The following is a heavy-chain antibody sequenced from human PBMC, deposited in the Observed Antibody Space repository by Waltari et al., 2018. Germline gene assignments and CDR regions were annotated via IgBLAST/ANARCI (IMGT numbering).Heavy chain of an antibody. J-gene: IGHJ4*02. Sequence: EVQLVESGGGLVKPGGSLRLSCAASGFTFCSYSINWVRQAPGKGLVWVSSISSSSSYIYYADSVKGRFTISRDNAKNSLYLQMNSLRAEDTAVYYCARGDDSSGYVYYWGQGTLVTVSS. CDR1: GFTFCSYS. D-gene: IGHD3-22*01. CDR2: ISSSSSYI. CDR3: ARGDDSSGYVYY. V-gene: IGHV3-21*01.